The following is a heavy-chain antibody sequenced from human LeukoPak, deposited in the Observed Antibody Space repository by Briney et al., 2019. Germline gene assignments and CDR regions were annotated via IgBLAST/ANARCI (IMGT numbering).Heavy chain of an antibody. CDR3: ARGSGSYGY. CDR2: MNPNSGNT. CDR1: GYTFTSYD. V-gene: IGHV1-8*03. J-gene: IGHJ4*02. D-gene: IGHD1-26*01. Sequence: ASVKVSCKASGYTFTSYDINWVRQATGQGLEWMGWMNPNSGNTGYAQKFQGRVTITRNTSISTAYMELTSLRPDDTAVYYCARGSGSYGYWGQGTLVTVSS.